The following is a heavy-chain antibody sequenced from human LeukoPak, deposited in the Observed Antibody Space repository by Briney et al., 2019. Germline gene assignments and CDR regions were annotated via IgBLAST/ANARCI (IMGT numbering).Heavy chain of an antibody. Sequence: ASVKVSCKASGYTFTMYYIHWVRQAPGQGLEWMGMINPSDGATTYAQRFQGRVTMSRDMSTTTVYMDLRSLRSDDTAVYFCSREQKGGLRRSLGLSFASYYTYYYMDVWGRGTTVTVSS. D-gene: IGHD3-10*01. V-gene: IGHV1-46*01. J-gene: IGHJ6*03. CDR3: SREQKGGLRRSLGLSFASYYTYYYMDV. CDR1: GYTFTMYY. CDR2: INPSDGAT.